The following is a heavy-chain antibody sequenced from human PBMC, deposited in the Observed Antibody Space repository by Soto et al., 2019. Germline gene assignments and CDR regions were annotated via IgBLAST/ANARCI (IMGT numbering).Heavy chain of an antibody. CDR1: GGTLSSYA. V-gene: IGHV1-69*13. Sequence: ASVKVSCKASGGTLSSYAGSWVRQAPGQGLEWMGGIIPILGTANYAQKFQGRVTITADESTSTAYMELSSLRSEDTAVYYCASLVTTHSSGWYAYFDYWGQGTLLTVSS. D-gene: IGHD6-19*01. J-gene: IGHJ4*02. CDR3: ASLVTTHSSGWYAYFDY. CDR2: IIPILGTA.